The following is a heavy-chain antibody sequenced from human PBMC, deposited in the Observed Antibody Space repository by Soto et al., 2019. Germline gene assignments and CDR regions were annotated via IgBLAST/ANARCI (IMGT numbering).Heavy chain of an antibody. D-gene: IGHD4-17*01. CDR2: IYYSGST. J-gene: IGHJ3*02. V-gene: IGHV4-31*03. Sequence: QVHLQESGPGLVKPSQTLSLTCTVSGGSISSGGYYWSWIRQHPGKGLAWIGYIYYSGSTYYNPSLRSRVTISVDTSKNQFSLKLSSVTAADTAVYYGARGRDYGDPADAFDIWGQGTMVTVSS. CDR3: ARGRDYGDPADAFDI. CDR1: GGSISSGGYY.